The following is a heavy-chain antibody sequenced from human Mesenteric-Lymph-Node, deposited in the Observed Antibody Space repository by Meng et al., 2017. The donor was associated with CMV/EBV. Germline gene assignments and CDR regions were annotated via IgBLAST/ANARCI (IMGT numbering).Heavy chain of an antibody. CDR1: GVSVPSGAYH. D-gene: IGHD2/OR15-2a*01. CDR3: AKSRSSTPGIVDD. Sequence: QWHLTQSGPGLVKPSETLSLPCFVSGVSVPSGAYHWSWIRQSPGKGLEWIGYIYGTGITIYNPSLKSRVTILLATSKNQFSLKLTSVTTADTAVYYCAKSRSSTPGIVDDWGQGTLVTVSS. J-gene: IGHJ4*02. CDR2: IYGTGIT. V-gene: IGHV4-61*08.